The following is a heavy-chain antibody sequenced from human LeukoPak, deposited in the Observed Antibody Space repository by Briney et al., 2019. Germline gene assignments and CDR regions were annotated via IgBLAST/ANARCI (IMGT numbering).Heavy chain of an antibody. CDR2: INHSGST. CDR3: ARGLDYYKSSGYRSEGNGMDV. Sequence: PSETLSLTCAVYGGSFSGYYWSWIRQPPGKGLDWIGEINHSGSTNYNPSLKSRVTITVDKSKNQFSLKLSSLTAADTAVYYCARGLDYYKSSGYRSEGNGMDVWGQGTTVTVSS. V-gene: IGHV4-34*01. D-gene: IGHD3-22*01. J-gene: IGHJ6*02. CDR1: GGSFSGYY.